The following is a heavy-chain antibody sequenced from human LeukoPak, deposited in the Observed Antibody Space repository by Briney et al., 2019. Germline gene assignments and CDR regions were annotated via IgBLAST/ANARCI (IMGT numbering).Heavy chain of an antibody. J-gene: IGHJ4*02. V-gene: IGHV3-33*06. CDR3: AKDARDGYKYYFDY. D-gene: IGHD5-24*01. CDR1: GFTFSSYG. CDR2: IWYDGSNK. Sequence: GGSLRLSCAASGFTFSSYGMHWVRQAPGKGLEWVAVIWYDGSNKYYADSVRGRFTISRDNSKNTLYLQMNSLRAEDTAVYYSAKDARDGYKYYFDYWGQGTLVTVSS.